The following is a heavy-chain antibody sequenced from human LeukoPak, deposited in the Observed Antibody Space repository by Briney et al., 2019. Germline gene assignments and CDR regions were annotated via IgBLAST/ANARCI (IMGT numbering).Heavy chain of an antibody. Sequence: GGSLRLSCVASGFTFSDYYMSWIRQSPEKGLEWLSYISNSGDTIYYADSVKGRFTISRDNAKSSLYLQMDSLRAEDTALYYCATNLPSRNDGWPLFDSWGQGTLVTVSS. V-gene: IGHV3-11*01. CDR1: GFTFSDYY. D-gene: IGHD1-1*01. CDR2: ISNSGDTI. CDR3: ATNLPSRNDGWPLFDS. J-gene: IGHJ4*02.